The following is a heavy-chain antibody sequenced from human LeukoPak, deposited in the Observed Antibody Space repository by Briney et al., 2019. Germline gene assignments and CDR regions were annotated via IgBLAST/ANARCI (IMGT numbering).Heavy chain of an antibody. J-gene: IGHJ4*02. CDR3: AKSSYSIFDY. V-gene: IGHV4-38-2*02. D-gene: IGHD5-18*01. Sequence: SETLSLTCTVSGYSISSGYYWGWIRQPPGKGLEWIGSIYHSGSTYYNPSLKSRVIISVDTSKNQFSLKLSSVTAADTAVYYCAKSSYSIFDYWGQGTLVTVSS. CDR2: IYHSGST. CDR1: GYSISSGYY.